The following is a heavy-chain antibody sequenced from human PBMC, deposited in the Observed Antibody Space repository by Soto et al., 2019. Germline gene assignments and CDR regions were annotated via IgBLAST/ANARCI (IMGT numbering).Heavy chain of an antibody. D-gene: IGHD3-9*01. J-gene: IGHJ2*01. V-gene: IGHV1-46*01. CDR1: GFTFSNYG. Sequence: GGSLRLSCAASGFTFSNYGIHCFRQSPGKGLEWVGIINPSGGSTSYAQKFQGRVTMTRDTSTSTVYMELSSLRSEDTAVYYCARDGYFDWLLTPPNWYFDLWGRGTLVTVSS. CDR3: ARDGYFDWLLTPPNWYFDL. CDR2: INPSGGST.